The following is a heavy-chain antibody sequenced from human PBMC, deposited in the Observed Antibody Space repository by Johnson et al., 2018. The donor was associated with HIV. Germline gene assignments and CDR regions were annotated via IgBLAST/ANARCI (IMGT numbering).Heavy chain of an antibody. CDR3: AREGAWSSSWYHDAFDI. D-gene: IGHD6-13*01. CDR1: GFTVNSNY. J-gene: IGHJ3*02. V-gene: IGHV3-66*02. CDR2: IYSGGST. Sequence: VQLVESGGGLVQPGGSLRLSCAASGFTVNSNYMSWVRQAPGKGLEWVSVIYSGGSTDYADSVKGRFTISRDNSKNTLYLQMNSLRAEDTAVYYCAREGAWSSSWYHDAFDIWGQGTMVTVSS.